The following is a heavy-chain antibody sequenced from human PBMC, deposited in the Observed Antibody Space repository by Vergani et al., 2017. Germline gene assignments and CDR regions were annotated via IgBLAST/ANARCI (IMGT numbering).Heavy chain of an antibody. D-gene: IGHD3-10*01. Sequence: VQLVQSGAEVKKPGESLKISCQGSGYTFTNYWIAWVRQMPGKGLEWMGIIYPGDSDTRYSSSFQGQVTISADKSISTAYLQWTSLKASDTAIYYCARRSPYGIPIDAFNIWGQGTMVTVSS. CDR3: ARRSPYGIPIDAFNI. J-gene: IGHJ3*02. V-gene: IGHV5-51*03. CDR1: GYTFTNYW. CDR2: IYPGDSDT.